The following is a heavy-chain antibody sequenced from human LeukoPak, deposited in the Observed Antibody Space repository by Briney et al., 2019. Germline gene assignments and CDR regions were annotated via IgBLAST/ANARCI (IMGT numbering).Heavy chain of an antibody. CDR2: IYYSGST. CDR3: ATYNLRSTWYELNY. J-gene: IGHJ4*02. Sequence: PSETLSLTCTVSGGSISSSSYYWGWIRQPPGKGLEWIGSIYYSGSTYYNPSLKSRVTISVDTSRNQFSLKLSSVTAADTAVYYCATYNLRSTWYELNYWGQGTLVTVSS. D-gene: IGHD6-13*01. CDR1: GGSISSSSYY. V-gene: IGHV4-39*07.